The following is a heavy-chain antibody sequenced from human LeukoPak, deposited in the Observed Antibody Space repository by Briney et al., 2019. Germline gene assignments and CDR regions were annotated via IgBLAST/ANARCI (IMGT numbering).Heavy chain of an antibody. J-gene: IGHJ3*02. CDR3: AKSSGAYYVGAFDI. CDR1: GFTFSSYG. Sequence: GGSLRLSCAASGFTFSSYGMHWVRQAPGKGLEWVAVISYDGSNKYYAGSVKGRFTISRDNSKNTPYLQMNSLRTEDTAVYYCAKSSGAYYVGAFDIWGQGTMVTVSS. D-gene: IGHD1-26*01. CDR2: ISYDGSNK. V-gene: IGHV3-30*18.